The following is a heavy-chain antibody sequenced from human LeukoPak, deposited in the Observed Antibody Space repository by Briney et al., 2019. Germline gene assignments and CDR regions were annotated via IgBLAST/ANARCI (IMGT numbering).Heavy chain of an antibody. CDR2: INPNSGGT. V-gene: IGHV1-2*02. Sequence: GASVKVSCKASGYTFTGYYMHWVRQAPGQGLEWMGWINPNSGGTNYAQKFQGRVTMTRDTSISTAYMELSRLRSDDTAVYYCARDQSGDYYDSSGFDYWGQGTLVTVSS. CDR1: GYTFTGYY. CDR3: ARDQSGDYYDSSGFDY. D-gene: IGHD3-22*01. J-gene: IGHJ4*02.